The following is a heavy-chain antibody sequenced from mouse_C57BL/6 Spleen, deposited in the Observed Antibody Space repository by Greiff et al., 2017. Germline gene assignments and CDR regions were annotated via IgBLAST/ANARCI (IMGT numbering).Heavy chain of an antibody. D-gene: IGHD2-5*01. V-gene: IGHV1-82*01. Sequence: QVQLQQSGPELVKPGASVKISRKASGYAFSSSWLNWVKQRPGKGLEWIGRIYPGDGDTNYNGKFKGKATLTADKSSSTAYMQLSSLTSEDSAVYFCARDSNYFDYWGQGTTLTVSS. CDR2: IYPGDGDT. CDR1: GYAFSSSW. J-gene: IGHJ2*01. CDR3: ARDSNYFDY.